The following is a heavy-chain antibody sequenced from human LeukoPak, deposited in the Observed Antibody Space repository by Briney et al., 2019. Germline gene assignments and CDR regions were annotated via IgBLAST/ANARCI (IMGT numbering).Heavy chain of an antibody. V-gene: IGHV4-34*01. CDR1: GGSLSGHY. CDR3: ARPRSLAVAGTWFDP. D-gene: IGHD6-19*01. J-gene: IGHJ5*02. Sequence: SETLSLTCAVYGGSLSGHYWSWIRQPPGKGLEWIGEINHSGNTNYNPSLKSRVTISVDTSKNQFSLKLSSVTAADTAVYYCARPRSLAVAGTWFDPWGQGTLVTVSS. CDR2: INHSGNT.